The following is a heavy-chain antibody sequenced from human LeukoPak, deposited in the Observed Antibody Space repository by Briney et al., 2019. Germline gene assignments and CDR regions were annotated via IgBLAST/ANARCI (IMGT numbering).Heavy chain of an antibody. D-gene: IGHD1-7*01. V-gene: IGHV3-11*04. Sequence: GGSLRLSCAASGFTFSDYCMSWIRQAPGKGLEWVTYISSSGSTIHYADSVKGRFTISRDNAKNSLYLQMNSLRAEDTAVYYCARDWGMELELQIRFDYWGQGTLVTVSS. CDR1: GFTFSDYC. CDR2: ISSSGSTI. CDR3: ARDWGMELELQIRFDY. J-gene: IGHJ4*02.